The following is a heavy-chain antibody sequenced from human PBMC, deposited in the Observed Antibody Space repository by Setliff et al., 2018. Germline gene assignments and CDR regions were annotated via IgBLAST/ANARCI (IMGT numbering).Heavy chain of an antibody. D-gene: IGHD6-6*01. CDR3: AREGVDSRSSTDYRYYMDV. J-gene: IGHJ6*03. Sequence: GASVKVSCKASGDTFSSYAINWVRQAPGQGLEWMGWINPHSGGTNFPQTFQGRVTMTRDTSINTAYMELSSLRSEDTAVYYCAREGVDSRSSTDYRYYMDVWGKGTTVTVSS. CDR1: GDTFSSYA. V-gene: IGHV1-2*02. CDR2: INPHSGGT.